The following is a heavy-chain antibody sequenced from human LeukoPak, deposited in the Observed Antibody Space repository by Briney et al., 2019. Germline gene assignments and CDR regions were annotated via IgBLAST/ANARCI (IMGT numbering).Heavy chain of an antibody. J-gene: IGHJ4*02. CDR1: GFTFDDYA. V-gene: IGHV3-9*01. D-gene: IGHD3-3*01. CDR3: VRDFRFLEDY. Sequence: GGSLRLSCAVSGFTFDDYAMHWVRQAPGKGLEWVSGISWNSGNIGYADSVKGRFTISRDNAKNSLYLQMNSLRAEDTAVYYCVRDFRFLEDYWGQGTLVTVSS. CDR2: ISWNSGNI.